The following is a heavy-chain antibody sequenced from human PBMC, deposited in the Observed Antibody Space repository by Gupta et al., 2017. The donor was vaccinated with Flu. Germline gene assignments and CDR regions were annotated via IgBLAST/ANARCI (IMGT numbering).Heavy chain of an antibody. D-gene: IGHD2-2*01. CDR3: ARVRLIQSDSSTDLSMDD. CDR1: GSTFTNYG. Sequence: QVQLVQSGAEVKKPGASVRVSCKASGSTFTNYGIGWVRQAPGQGPEWMGWITDYNGNTHYEQNLKARGTRTTDTSTGIAYREGRSLRSDDTAVEFWARVRLIQSDSSTDLSMDDGGQGTMVTVSS. V-gene: IGHV1-18*01. J-gene: IGHJ4*02. CDR2: ITDYNGNT.